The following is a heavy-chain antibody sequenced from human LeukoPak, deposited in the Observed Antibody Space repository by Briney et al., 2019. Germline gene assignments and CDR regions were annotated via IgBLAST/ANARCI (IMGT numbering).Heavy chain of an antibody. CDR1: GFTFSSYA. J-gene: IGHJ4*02. CDR2: ISSNGGST. CDR3: ARDLGDYVGYFDY. D-gene: IGHD4-17*01. V-gene: IGHV3-64*01. Sequence: PGGSLRLSCAASGFTFSSYAMHWVRQAPGKGLEYVSAISSNGGSTYYANSVKGRFTISRDNSKNTLYLQMGSLRAEDMAVYYCARDLGDYVGYFDYWGQGTLVTVSS.